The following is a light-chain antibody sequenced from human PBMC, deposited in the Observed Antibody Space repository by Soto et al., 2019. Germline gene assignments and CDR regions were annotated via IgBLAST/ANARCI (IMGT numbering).Light chain of an antibody. CDR3: QHYNSYSEA. Sequence: DIQMTHSPSTLSASVLDRVTITCRASESISGWLAWYQQKPGKAPKFLIFDASSLESGVPSRFSGSGSGTEFTLTISSLQPDDFATYYCQHYNSYSEAFGQGTK. V-gene: IGKV1-5*01. CDR1: ESISGW. J-gene: IGKJ1*01. CDR2: DAS.